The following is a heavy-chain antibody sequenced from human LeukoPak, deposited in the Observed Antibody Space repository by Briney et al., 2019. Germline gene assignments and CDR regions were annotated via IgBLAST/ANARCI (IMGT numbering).Heavy chain of an antibody. CDR1: GGSISSGSYY. J-gene: IGHJ6*02. CDR2: IYTSGST. Sequence: SQTLSLTCTVSGGSISSGSYYWSWILQPAWKGLEWTARIYTSGSTNYNSSLKSRGTMTDDTSNNQFSLKLSSVTAADTAVYYCPRAVTPNYYGMDVWGQGTTVTVSS. D-gene: IGHD4-11*01. V-gene: IGHV4-61*02. CDR3: PRAVTPNYYGMDV.